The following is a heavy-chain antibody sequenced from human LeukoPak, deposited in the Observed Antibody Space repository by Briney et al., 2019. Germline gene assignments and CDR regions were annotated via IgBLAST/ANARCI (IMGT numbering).Heavy chain of an antibody. CDR1: GDSITSGRYY. J-gene: IGHJ4*02. D-gene: IGHD2-15*01. V-gene: IGHV4-61*02. Sequence: SETLSLTCTVSGDSITSGRYYWSWIRQPAGKELEWIGRIYSSGNTDYHPYIVSLKSRVSLSLDTSKNQFFLDLTSVTAADTAVYYCARASGDDIFDYWGQGTLVTVSS. CDR3: ARASGDDIFDY. CDR2: IYSSGNT.